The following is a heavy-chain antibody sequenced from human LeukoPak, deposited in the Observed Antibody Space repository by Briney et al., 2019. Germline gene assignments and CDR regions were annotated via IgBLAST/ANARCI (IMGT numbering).Heavy chain of an antibody. D-gene: IGHD3-22*01. J-gene: IGHJ3*01. Sequence: GGSLRLSCAASGFIFKNHAMSWVRQAPGKGLEWVSATSGSGGTKFYADSVKGRFTISRDNSKDTLYLQMNSLRAEDTATYFCAKFPSYDSSGHDGFDVWGQGTRVTVSS. CDR3: AKFPSYDSSGHDGFDV. V-gene: IGHV3-23*01. CDR2: TSGSGGTK. CDR1: GFIFKNHA.